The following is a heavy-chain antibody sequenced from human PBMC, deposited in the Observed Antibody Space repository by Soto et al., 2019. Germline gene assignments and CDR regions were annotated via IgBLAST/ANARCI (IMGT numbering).Heavy chain of an antibody. CDR2: INHSGST. V-gene: IGHV4-34*01. CDR1: GGPFSGYY. Sequence: SDTLSLTCAVYGGPFSGYYWSWIRQPPGKGLEWIGEINHSGSTNYNPSLKSRVTISVDTSKNQFSLRLSSVTAADTAVYYCARRTARRYALDIWGQGTMVTVSS. J-gene: IGHJ3*02. CDR3: ARRTARRYALDI.